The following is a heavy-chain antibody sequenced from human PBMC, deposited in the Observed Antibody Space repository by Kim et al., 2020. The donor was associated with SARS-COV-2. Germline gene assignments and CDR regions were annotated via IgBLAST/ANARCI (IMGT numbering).Heavy chain of an antibody. V-gene: IGHV3-9*01. J-gene: IGHJ6*01. CDR1: GFSFDDYA. CDR3: AKDSTRSVTYFFRMDV. D-gene: IGHD3-10*01. CDR2: MNWKSDTI. Sequence: GGSLRLSCAASGFSFDDYAMHWVRQAPGKGLEWVAGMNWKSDTIGYADSVKGRFTISRDNAENSLYLQMNNLRPEDTALYYCAKDSTRSVTYFFRMDVWG.